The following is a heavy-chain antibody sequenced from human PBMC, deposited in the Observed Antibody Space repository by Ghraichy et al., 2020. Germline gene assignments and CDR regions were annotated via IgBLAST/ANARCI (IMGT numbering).Heavy chain of an antibody. CDR2: ISSSSSYI. D-gene: IGHD3-10*01. J-gene: IGHJ6*02. Sequence: GGSLRLTCAASGFTFSSYSMNWVRQAPGKGLEWVSSISSSSSYIYYADSVKGRFTISRDNAKNSLYLQMNSLRAEDTAVYYCARESYYYGSGSYYNPGYYYGMDVWGQGTTVTVSS. V-gene: IGHV3-21*01. CDR1: GFTFSSYS. CDR3: ARESYYYGSGSYYNPGYYYGMDV.